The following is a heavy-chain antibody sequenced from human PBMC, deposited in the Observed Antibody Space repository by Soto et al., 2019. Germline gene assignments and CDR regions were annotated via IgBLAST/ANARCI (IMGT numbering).Heavy chain of an antibody. J-gene: IGHJ6*02. V-gene: IGHV4-4*02. CDR2: IYQSGRT. Sequence: SETLSLTCAVSGGSVSSDHWWSWVRQSPGKGRGWIGEIYQSGRTNYNPSLKRRATMSMNKSKNQLSRKVTSVTAADTAVYYCAAIAAPPLEVDAWGQGTTVTVSS. CDR1: GGSVSSDHW. CDR3: AAIAAPPLEVDA. D-gene: IGHD6-6*01.